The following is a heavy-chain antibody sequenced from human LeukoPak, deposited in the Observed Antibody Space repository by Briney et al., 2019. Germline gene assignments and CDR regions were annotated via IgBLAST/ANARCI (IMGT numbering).Heavy chain of an antibody. CDR3: TKGGSYAPLDY. CDR1: GFNFGGYV. CDR2: ISRSGDYT. D-gene: IGHD1-26*01. J-gene: IGHJ4*02. Sequence: GGSLRLSCAASGFNFGGYVMSWVRQAPGKGLEWVSVISRSGDYTKYADSVKGRFTISRDDSKNTLSLQVSGLRAEDTAIYYCTKGGSYAPLDYWGQGTLVTVSS. V-gene: IGHV3-23*01.